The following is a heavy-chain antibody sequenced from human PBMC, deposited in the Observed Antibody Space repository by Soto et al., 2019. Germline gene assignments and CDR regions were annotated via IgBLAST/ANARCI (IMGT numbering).Heavy chain of an antibody. CDR2: IYWDDGK. V-gene: IGHV2-5*02. CDR1: GFSLSTSGVG. D-gene: IGHD3-9*01. CDR3: AHRPAYYISTGYYPFDY. J-gene: IGHJ4*02. Sequence: QITLKESGPTLVKPXXTXTLTCTFSGFSLSTSGVGVAWIRQPPGKALEWLALIYWDDGKRYSPYLKIRINITKDTSKNQVVLTLPNVDPVDTATYYRAHRPAYYISTGYYPFDYWGQRSLVTVSS.